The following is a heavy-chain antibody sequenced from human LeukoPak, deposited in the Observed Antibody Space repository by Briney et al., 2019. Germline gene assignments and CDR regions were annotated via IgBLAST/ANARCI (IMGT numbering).Heavy chain of an antibody. V-gene: IGHV4-61*02. CDR3: ARVEYYGSGTYYIQYFQH. CDR1: GGSISSGGYF. Sequence: SETLSLTCTVSGGSISSGGYFWSWIRQPAGKGLEWIGRIHTSGNTNCNPSLKSRITMSVDTSNNQFSLNLSSVTAADTAVYYCARVEYYGSGTYYIQYFQHWGQGTLVTVSS. D-gene: IGHD3-10*01. J-gene: IGHJ1*01. CDR2: IHTSGNT.